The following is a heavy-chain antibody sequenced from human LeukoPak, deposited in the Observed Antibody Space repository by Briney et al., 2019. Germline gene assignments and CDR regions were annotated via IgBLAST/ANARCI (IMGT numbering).Heavy chain of an antibody. D-gene: IGHD3-22*01. J-gene: IGHJ3*02. CDR2: ISGSDGST. V-gene: IGHV3-23*01. Sequence: GGSLRLSCAASGFTFSSYSMNWVRQAPGKGLEWVSAISGSDGSTYYADSVKGRFTISRDNSKNTLYLQMNSLRAEDTAVYYCAKDSDSSAPPDAFDIWGQGTMVTVSS. CDR3: AKDSDSSAPPDAFDI. CDR1: GFTFSSYS.